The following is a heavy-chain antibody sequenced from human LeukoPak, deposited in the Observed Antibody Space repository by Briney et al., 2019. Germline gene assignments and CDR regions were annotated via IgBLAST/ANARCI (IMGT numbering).Heavy chain of an antibody. J-gene: IGHJ4*02. Sequence: GASVKVSCKASGYTFTSYDINWVGQATGQGLEWMGWMNPNSGNTGYAQKFQGRVTMTRNTSISTAYMELSSLRSEDTAVYYCARGLASTMVRGAPDYWGQGTLVTVSS. CDR2: MNPNSGNT. CDR1: GYTFTSYD. CDR3: ARGLASTMVRGAPDY. V-gene: IGHV1-8*01. D-gene: IGHD3-10*01.